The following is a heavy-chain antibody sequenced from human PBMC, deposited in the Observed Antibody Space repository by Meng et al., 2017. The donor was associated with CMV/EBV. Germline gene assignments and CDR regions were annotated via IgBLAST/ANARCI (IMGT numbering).Heavy chain of an antibody. J-gene: IGHJ4*02. CDR2: VNPNSGGT. CDR3: AREAAWGGRQQLTHNHDY. Sequence: ASVKVSCKASGGTFRSYAISWVRQAPGQGLEWMGWVNPNSGGTNYAQRFQGRVTMTRDTSSSTAYMELSRLTSDDTAVYYCAREAAWGGRQQLTHNHDYWGQGTLVTVSS. CDR1: GGTFRSYA. D-gene: IGHD6-13*01. V-gene: IGHV1-2*02.